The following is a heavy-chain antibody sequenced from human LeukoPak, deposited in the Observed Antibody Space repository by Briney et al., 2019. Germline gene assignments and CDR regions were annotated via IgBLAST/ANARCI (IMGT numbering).Heavy chain of an antibody. Sequence: GGSLRLSCAASGFTFSSYGMHWVRQAPGKGLEWVAVISYDGSNKYYADSVKGRFTISRDNSKNTLYLQMNSLRAEDTAVYYCAKGSGRSVAGSYGMDVWGQGTTVTVSS. J-gene: IGHJ6*02. CDR2: ISYDGSNK. CDR3: AKGSGRSVAGSYGMDV. CDR1: GFTFSSYG. D-gene: IGHD6-19*01. V-gene: IGHV3-30*18.